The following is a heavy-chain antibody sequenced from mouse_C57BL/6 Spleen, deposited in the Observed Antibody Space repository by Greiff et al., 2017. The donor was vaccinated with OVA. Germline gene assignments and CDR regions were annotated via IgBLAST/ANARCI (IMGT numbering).Heavy chain of an antibody. CDR2: ISYDGSN. CDR3: ARSSTAQATDY. J-gene: IGHJ2*01. Sequence: DVQLQESGPGLVKPSQSLSLTCSVTGYSITSGYYWNWIRQFPGNKLEWMGYISYDGSNNYNPSLQNRISITRDTSKNQFFLTLNSVTTEDTATYYCARSSTAQATDYWGQGTTLTVSS. V-gene: IGHV3-6*01. D-gene: IGHD3-2*02. CDR1: GYSITSGYY.